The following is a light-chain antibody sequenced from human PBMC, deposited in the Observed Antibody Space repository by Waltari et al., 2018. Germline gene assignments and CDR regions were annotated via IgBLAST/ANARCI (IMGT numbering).Light chain of an antibody. J-gene: IGKJ1*01. Sequence: DIRMTQSPPTLSASLGDRVTITCRASQNISDWLAWYQQKPGRAPKLLIYKASTLEVGVPSRFGGSESGTEFTLTISSLQPDDSATYYCQHYNGYSTFGQGTKVEIK. V-gene: IGKV1-5*03. CDR1: QNISDW. CDR3: QHYNGYST. CDR2: KAS.